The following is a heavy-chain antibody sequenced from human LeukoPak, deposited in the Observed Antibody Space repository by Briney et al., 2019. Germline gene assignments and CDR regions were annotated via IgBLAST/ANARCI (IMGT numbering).Heavy chain of an antibody. CDR3: ARAAVAGTIPNDY. D-gene: IGHD6-19*01. J-gene: IGHJ4*02. Sequence: ASVKVSCKASGYTFTSYAMHWVRQAPGQRLEWMRWINAGNGNTKYSQKFQGRVTITRDTSASTAYMELSSLRSEDTAVYYCARAAVAGTIPNDYWGQGTLVTVSS. CDR2: INAGNGNT. CDR1: GYTFTSYA. V-gene: IGHV1-3*01.